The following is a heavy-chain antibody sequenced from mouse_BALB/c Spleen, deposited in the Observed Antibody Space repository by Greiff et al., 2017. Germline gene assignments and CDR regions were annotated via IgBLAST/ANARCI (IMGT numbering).Heavy chain of an antibody. Sequence: QVQLKESGAELAKPGASVKMSCKASGYTFTSYWMHWVKQRPGQGLEWIGYINPSTGYTEYNQKFKDKATLTADKSSSTAYMQLSSLTSEDSAVYYCARNMYGNYRNYAMDYWGQGTSVTVSS. CDR2: INPSTGYT. CDR1: GYTFTSYW. J-gene: IGHJ4*01. D-gene: IGHD2-10*02. V-gene: IGHV1-7*01. CDR3: ARNMYGNYRNYAMDY.